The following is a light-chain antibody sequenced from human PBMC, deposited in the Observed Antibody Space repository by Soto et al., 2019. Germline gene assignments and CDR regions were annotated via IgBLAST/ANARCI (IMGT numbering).Light chain of an antibody. Sequence: EIVLTQSPGTLSLSPGEGATLSCRAIQSVSSSYIAWYQQRPGQTPSLLIYGASTRATGIPDRFSGSGSGTHFSLTISRVEPGDFAVYYCQHFGGTTFTFGQGTRVEIK. CDR2: GAS. J-gene: IGKJ5*01. CDR1: QSVSSSY. CDR3: QHFGGTTFT. V-gene: IGKV3-20*01.